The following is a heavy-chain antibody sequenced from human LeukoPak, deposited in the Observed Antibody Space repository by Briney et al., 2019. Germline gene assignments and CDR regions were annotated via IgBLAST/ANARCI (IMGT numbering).Heavy chain of an antibody. V-gene: IGHV4-59*01. CDR2: IYYSGST. J-gene: IGHJ5*02. CDR3: ARVVYKNWFDP. D-gene: IGHD5-24*01. Sequence: SETLSLTCTVSGGSISSYYWSWLRQPPGKGLEWIGYIYYSGSTNYNPSLKSRVTISVDTSKNQFSLKLSSVTAADTAVYYCARVVYKNWFDPWGQGTLVTVSS. CDR1: GGSISSYY.